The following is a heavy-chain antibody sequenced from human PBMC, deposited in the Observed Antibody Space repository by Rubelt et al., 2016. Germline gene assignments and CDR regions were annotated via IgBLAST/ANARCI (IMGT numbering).Heavy chain of an antibody. CDR2: GFHAWST. CDR3: AGGYRGSVWNHPYYFDY. J-gene: IGHJ4*02. Sequence: HVELQESGPGLVKPSEILFLTCALPVYFLTSGYSWAWIRQPPGNGPGWIGTGFHAWSTHYNPSLKSRATISVDTPKNQFSRGWTCVTATDTAVYYCAGGYRGSVWNHPYYFDYWGQGALVTVSS. CDR1: VYFLTSGYS. V-gene: IGHV4-38-2*01. D-gene: IGHD1-14*01.